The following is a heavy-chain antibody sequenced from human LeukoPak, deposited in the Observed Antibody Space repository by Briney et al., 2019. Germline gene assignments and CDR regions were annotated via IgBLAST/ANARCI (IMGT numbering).Heavy chain of an antibody. J-gene: IGHJ5*02. CDR2: TSYDESNK. V-gene: IGHV3-30-3*01. CDR3: ARGATNDFWTGYGWFDP. D-gene: IGHD3/OR15-3a*01. CDR1: GFTFSIYS. Sequence: GGSLRLSCVASGFTFSIYSMHWVRQAPGKGLEWVAVTSYDESNKFYTHSVKGRFTISRDNSKNTLYLQMNSLTAEDTAIYSCARGATNDFWTGYGWFDPWGQGTLVTVSS.